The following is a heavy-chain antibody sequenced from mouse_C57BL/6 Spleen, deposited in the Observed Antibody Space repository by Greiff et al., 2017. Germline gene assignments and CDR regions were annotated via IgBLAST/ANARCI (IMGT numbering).Heavy chain of an antibody. Sequence: LQQPGAELVRPGSSVKLSCKASGYTFTSYWMHWVKQRPIQGLEWIGNIDPSDSETHYNQKFKDKATLTVDKSSSTAYMQLSSLTSEDSAVYYCARARGGYFDVWGTGTTVTVSS. CDR1: GYTFTSYW. CDR2: IDPSDSET. CDR3: ARARGGYFDV. J-gene: IGHJ1*03. V-gene: IGHV1-52*01.